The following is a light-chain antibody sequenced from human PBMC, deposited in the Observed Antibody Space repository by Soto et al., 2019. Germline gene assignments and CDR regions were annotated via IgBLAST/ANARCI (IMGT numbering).Light chain of an antibody. CDR1: SSDVGGYKY. Sequence: QSVLTQPASVSGSPGQSITISCTGTSSDVGGYKYVSWYQQYPDKAPKLMIYEVSNRPSGVSNRFSGSKSGNTASLTISGLQAEDEADYYCSSYTSSSTYVFGTGTTVTVL. J-gene: IGLJ1*01. V-gene: IGLV2-14*01. CDR3: SSYTSSSTYV. CDR2: EVS.